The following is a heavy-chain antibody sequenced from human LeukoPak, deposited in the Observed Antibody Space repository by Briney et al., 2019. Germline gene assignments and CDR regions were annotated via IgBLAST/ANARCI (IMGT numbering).Heavy chain of an antibody. D-gene: IGHD3-10*01. V-gene: IGHV3-23*01. CDR1: DFSFSNYA. J-gene: IGHJ4*02. Sequence: GGSLRLSCAASDFSFSNYAMSWVRQAPGKGLEWVSAVSNRGGSTYYADSVKGQFTISRDNSKNTLYLQMNSLRAEDTAVYYCAKDRDPYDYGSGSYYNGVFDYWGQGTLVTVSS. CDR3: AKDRDPYDYGSGSYYNGVFDY. CDR2: VSNRGGST.